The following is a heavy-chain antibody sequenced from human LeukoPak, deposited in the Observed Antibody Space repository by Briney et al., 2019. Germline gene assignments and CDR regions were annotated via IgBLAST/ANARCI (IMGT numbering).Heavy chain of an antibody. Sequence: SETLSLTCTVSGGSISSYYWSWIRQPPGKGLEWIGYIYYSGSTNYNPSLKSRVTISVDTSKNQFSLKLSSVTAADTAVYYCARELELPYYFDYWGQGTLVTVSS. CDR1: GGSISSYY. V-gene: IGHV4-59*01. CDR2: IYYSGST. D-gene: IGHD1-7*01. J-gene: IGHJ4*02. CDR3: ARELELPYYFDY.